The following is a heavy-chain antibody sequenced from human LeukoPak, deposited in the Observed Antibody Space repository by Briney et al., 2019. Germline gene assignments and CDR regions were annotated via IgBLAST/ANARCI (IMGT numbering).Heavy chain of an antibody. Sequence: GGSLRLSCAASGFTFSSYSMNWVRQAPGQGLEWVSYISSSSSTIYYADSVKGRFTISRDNAKNSLYLQMNSLRDEDTAVYYCARESTSSWWFGPWGQGTLVTVSS. CDR2: ISSSSSTI. V-gene: IGHV3-48*02. J-gene: IGHJ5*02. D-gene: IGHD6-6*01. CDR3: ARESTSSWWFGP. CDR1: GFTFSSYS.